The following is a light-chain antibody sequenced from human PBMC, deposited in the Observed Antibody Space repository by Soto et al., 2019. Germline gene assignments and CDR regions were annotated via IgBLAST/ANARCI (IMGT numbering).Light chain of an antibody. Sequence: EIVLTQSPGTLSLSPGERATLSCRASQSISSSYLAWNQKKPGQAPRLLIYGASSRATGIPDRFSGSGSGTDFTLTISRLEPEDFAVYYCQQYGRSPYTFGQGTKLEIK. CDR2: GAS. CDR1: QSISSSY. J-gene: IGKJ2*01. V-gene: IGKV3-20*01. CDR3: QQYGRSPYT.